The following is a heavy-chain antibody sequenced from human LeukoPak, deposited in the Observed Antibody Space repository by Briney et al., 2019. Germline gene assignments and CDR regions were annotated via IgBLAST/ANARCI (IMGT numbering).Heavy chain of an antibody. CDR2: INPSGGST. CDR1: GYTFTSYY. D-gene: IGHD6-13*01. CDR3: AREEQQLTYFDY. Sequence: ASVKVSCKASGYTFTSYYMHWVRQAPGQGLEWMGIINPSGGSTSYAQKFQGRVTMTRDTSTSTVYMELSSLRSGDTAVYYCAREEQQLTYFDYWGQGTLVTVSS. V-gene: IGHV1-46*01. J-gene: IGHJ4*02.